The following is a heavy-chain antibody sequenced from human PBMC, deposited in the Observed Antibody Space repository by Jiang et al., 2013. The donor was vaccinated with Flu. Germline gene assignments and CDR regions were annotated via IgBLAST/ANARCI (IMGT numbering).Heavy chain of an antibody. Sequence: SGAEVKKPGASVKVSCKASGYTFTSYGISWVRQAPGQGLEWMGWISAYNGNTNYAQKLQGRVTMTTDTSTSTAYMELRSLRSDDTAVYYCAREGRYYDSSGSEPYYFGMDVWGQGTTVTVSS. D-gene: IGHD3-22*01. CDR1: GYTFTSYG. V-gene: IGHV1-18*01. CDR2: ISAYNGNT. CDR3: AREGRYYDSSGSEPYYFGMDV. J-gene: IGHJ6*02.